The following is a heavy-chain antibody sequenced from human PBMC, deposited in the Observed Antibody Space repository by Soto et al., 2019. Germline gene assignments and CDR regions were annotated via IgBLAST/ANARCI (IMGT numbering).Heavy chain of an antibody. J-gene: IGHJ4*02. CDR1: GFTFSTYA. Sequence: EVQLLESGGGLVQPGGSLRLSCAASGFTFSTYAMNWVRQAPGKGLEWVSVISGSGGYTYYAGSVKGRFTISRDNSKNTLYLQMNSLRAEDTAVYYCAKDKQPGYDDRSGNFDYWGQGTLVTVSS. D-gene: IGHD3-22*01. CDR3: AKDKQPGYDDRSGNFDY. V-gene: IGHV3-23*01. CDR2: ISGSGGYT.